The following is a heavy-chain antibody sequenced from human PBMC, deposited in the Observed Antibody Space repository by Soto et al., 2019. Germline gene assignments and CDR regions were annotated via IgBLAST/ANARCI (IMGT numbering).Heavy chain of an antibody. D-gene: IGHD3-10*01. CDR2: INHSGST. CDR3: ARGIFGNYFDY. J-gene: IGHJ4*02. Sequence: KPSETLSLTCAVYGGSFSGYYWSWIRQPPGKGLEWIGEINHSGSTNYNPSLKSRVTISVDTSKNQFSLKLSSVTAADTAVYYCARGIFGNYFDYWGRGTLVTVSS. CDR1: GGSFSGYY. V-gene: IGHV4-34*01.